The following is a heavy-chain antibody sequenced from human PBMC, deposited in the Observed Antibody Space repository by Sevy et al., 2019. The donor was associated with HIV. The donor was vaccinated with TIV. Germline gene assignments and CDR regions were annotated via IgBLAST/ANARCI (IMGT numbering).Heavy chain of an antibody. CDR3: ARGPLYCSSTSCYGDYFDY. Sequence: SETLSLTCAVYGGSFSGYYWSWIRQPPGKGLEWIGEINHSGSTNYNPSLKSRVTISVDTSRNQFSLKLSSVTAADTAVYYCARGPLYCSSTSCYGDYFDYWGQGTLVTVSS. CDR2: INHSGST. CDR1: GGSFSGYY. V-gene: IGHV4-34*01. J-gene: IGHJ4*02. D-gene: IGHD2-2*01.